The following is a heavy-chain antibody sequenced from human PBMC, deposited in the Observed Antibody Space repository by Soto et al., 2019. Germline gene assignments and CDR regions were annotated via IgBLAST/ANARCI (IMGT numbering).Heavy chain of an antibody. CDR1: GGSITGGSISSTTYY. J-gene: IGHJ4*02. CDR2: IYYSGST. Sequence: PSETLSLTCTVSGGSITGGSISSTTYYWGWIRQPPGKGLEWIGSIYYSGSTYYNPSLKSRVTISVDTSKNQFSLKLSSVTAADTAVYYCARQSGRFLEWPFDYWGQGTLVTVPQ. CDR3: ARQSGRFLEWPFDY. D-gene: IGHD3-3*01. V-gene: IGHV4-39*01.